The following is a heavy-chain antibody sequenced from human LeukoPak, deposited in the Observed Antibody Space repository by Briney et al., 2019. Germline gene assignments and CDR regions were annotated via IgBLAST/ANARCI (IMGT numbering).Heavy chain of an antibody. D-gene: IGHD2-15*01. J-gene: IGHJ4*02. V-gene: IGHV3-66*01. CDR3: AKGSASSRPYYFDY. CDR2: IYSGGST. Sequence: GGSLRLSCAASGFTVSSNYMSWVRQAPGKGLEWVSVIYSGGSTYYADSVKGRFTISRDNSKNTLYLQMNSLRAEDTAVYYCAKGSASSRPYYFDYWGQGALVTVSS. CDR1: GFTVSSNY.